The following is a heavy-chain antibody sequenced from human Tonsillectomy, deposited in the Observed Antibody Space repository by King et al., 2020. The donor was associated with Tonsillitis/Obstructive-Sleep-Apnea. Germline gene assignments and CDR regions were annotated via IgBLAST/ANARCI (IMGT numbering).Heavy chain of an antibody. CDR3: ARVHLTMNASKNQFSSKLSSVTAADTAVYYCARGRIVVVVAATPDLYFQH. Sequence: VQLQQWGAGLLKPSETLSLTCAVHGGSFSGYYWSWIRQPPGKGLEWIGENNHSGSTTYNPSLKSRVTISVDTSKKQFSLKLSSVTAAGTAVYYCARVHLTMNASKNQFSSKLSSVTAADTAVYYCARGRIVVVVAATPDLYFQHWGQGTLVTVSS. V-gene: IGHV4-34*01. D-gene: IGHD2-15*01. CDR1: GGSFSGYY. J-gene: IGHJ1*01. CDR2: NNHSGST.